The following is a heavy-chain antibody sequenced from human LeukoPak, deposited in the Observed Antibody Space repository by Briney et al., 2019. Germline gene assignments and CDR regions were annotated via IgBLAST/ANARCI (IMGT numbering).Heavy chain of an antibody. CDR2: IYYSGST. CDR1: GGSISSSSYY. CDR3: ARLVIARNFDY. D-gene: IGHD2-21*01. Sequence: SETLSLTCTVSGGSISSSSYYWGWIRQPPGKGLEWIGSIYYSGSTYYNPSLKSRVTISVDTSKNQFSLKLSSVTAADTAVYYCARLVIARNFDYWGQGTLVTVSS. V-gene: IGHV4-39*01. J-gene: IGHJ4*02.